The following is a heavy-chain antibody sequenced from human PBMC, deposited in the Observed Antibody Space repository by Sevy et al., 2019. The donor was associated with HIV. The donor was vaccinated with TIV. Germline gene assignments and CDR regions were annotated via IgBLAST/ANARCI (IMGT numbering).Heavy chain of an antibody. V-gene: IGHV4-39*01. J-gene: IGHJ4*02. Sequence: SETLSLTCTVSGGSISSSSYYWGWIRQPPGKGLEGIGSIYYSGSTYYNPSLKSRVTISVDTSKNQFSLKLSSVTAADTAVYYCARLDGDYAYFDYWGQGTLVTVSS. CDR2: IYYSGST. CDR1: GGSISSSSYY. CDR3: ARLDGDYAYFDY. D-gene: IGHD4-17*01.